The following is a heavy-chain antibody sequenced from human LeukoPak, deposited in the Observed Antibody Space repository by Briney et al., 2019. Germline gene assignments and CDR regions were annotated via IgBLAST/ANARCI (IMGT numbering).Heavy chain of an antibody. CDR1: GFTFENYG. V-gene: IGHV3-20*04. CDR2: VNWNGDST. J-gene: IGHJ4*02. D-gene: IGHD6-19*01. Sequence: GGSLRLSCVASGFTFENYGMSWVRHVPGKGLAWVSAVNWNGDSTAYADSVKGRFTISRHTATNTLYLLMNSLRAEDTAFYYCARESSSGWYDGGYYQYWGQGILVTVSS. CDR3: ARESSSGWYDGGYYQY.